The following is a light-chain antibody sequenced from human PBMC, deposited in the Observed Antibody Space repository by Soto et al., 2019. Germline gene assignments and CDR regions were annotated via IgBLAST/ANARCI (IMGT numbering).Light chain of an antibody. CDR2: GNS. CDR3: QSYDRSLSGSV. J-gene: IGLJ3*02. V-gene: IGLV1-40*01. Sequence: QSVMTQPPSVSGALGQRVTMSCTGCRSNIGAGYDGHWYQQRPGTAPNILIYGNSNRPSGVPDRFSGYKSGTSASLAITGLQDEDESDYYCQSYDRSLSGSVFGGGIKRTV. CDR1: RSNIGAGYD.